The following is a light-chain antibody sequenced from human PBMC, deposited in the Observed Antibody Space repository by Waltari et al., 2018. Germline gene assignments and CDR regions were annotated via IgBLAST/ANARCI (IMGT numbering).Light chain of an antibody. V-gene: IGLV3-9*01. CDR2: RDN. CDR1: NLGGNN. Sequence: SYDLTQPLPVSVALGHTGRITCGGNNLGGNNVHWYQQKPGQAPLLVIHRDNNRPSRIPERFSGSNAENTATRTISRAQAADEADYYCQVWDSSTAVFGGGTQLTVL. CDR3: QVWDSSTAV. J-gene: IGLJ7*01.